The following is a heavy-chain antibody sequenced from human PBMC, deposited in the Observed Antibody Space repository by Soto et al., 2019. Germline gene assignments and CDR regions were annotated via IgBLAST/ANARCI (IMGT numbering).Heavy chain of an antibody. CDR3: ARGRGSFSSGWYFDC. V-gene: IGHV3-30-3*01. CDR2: ISYDGSNQ. J-gene: IGHJ4*02. D-gene: IGHD6-19*01. Sequence: PGGSLRLSCAASGFTFRTYTMHWVRQAPGKGLEWVAVISYDGSNQYYAESLEGRFTISRDNSKNTLYLQMNSLRAEDTAVYYCARGRGSFSSGWYFDCWGQGTLVT. CDR1: GFTFRTYT.